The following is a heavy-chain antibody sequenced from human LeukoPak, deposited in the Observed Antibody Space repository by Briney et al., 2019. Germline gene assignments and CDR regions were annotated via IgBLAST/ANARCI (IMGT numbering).Heavy chain of an antibody. D-gene: IGHD2-2*01. Sequence: GGSLRLSCAASGFTVSSNYMSWVRQAPGKGLEWVSVIYSGGSTYYADSVKGRFTISRDNSRTTVYLQMNSLRAEDTAVYHCAKDLPAAYFDYWGQGTLVTVSS. CDR3: AKDLPAAYFDY. CDR2: IYSGGST. CDR1: GFTVSSNY. J-gene: IGHJ4*02. V-gene: IGHV3-53*05.